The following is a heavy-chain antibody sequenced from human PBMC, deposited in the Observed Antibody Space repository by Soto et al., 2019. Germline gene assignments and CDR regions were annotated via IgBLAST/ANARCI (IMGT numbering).Heavy chain of an antibody. CDR1: GGSISSGGYS. CDR2: IYHSGST. J-gene: IGHJ6*02. V-gene: IGHV4-30-2*01. Sequence: KASETLSLTCAVSGGSISSGGYSWSWIRQPPGKGLEWIGYIYHSGSTYYNPSLKSRVTISVDRSKNQFSLKLSSVTAADTAVYYCARGGRVAAAEYYYYGMDVWGQGTTVTVSS. D-gene: IGHD6-13*01. CDR3: ARGGRVAAAEYYYYGMDV.